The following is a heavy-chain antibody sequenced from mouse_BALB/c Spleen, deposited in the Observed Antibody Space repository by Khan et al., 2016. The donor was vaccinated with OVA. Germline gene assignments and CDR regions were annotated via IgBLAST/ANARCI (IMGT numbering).Heavy chain of an antibody. D-gene: IGHD1-1*01. CDR2: INPSTGYT. CDR1: GYTFINYW. Sequence: QVRLQQSRAELAKPGASVKMSCKASGYTFINYWILWVKQRPGQGLEWIGYINPSTGYTEYNQNFKDKATLTADKSSSTAYMQLSSLTSEDSAVYYCARRGLRWDFDYWGQGTTLTVSS. V-gene: IGHV1-7*01. J-gene: IGHJ2*01. CDR3: ARRGLRWDFDY.